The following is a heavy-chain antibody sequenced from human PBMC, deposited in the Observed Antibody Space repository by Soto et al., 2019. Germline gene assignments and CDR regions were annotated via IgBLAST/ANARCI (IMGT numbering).Heavy chain of an antibody. CDR1: GYSFSSYW. CDR3: ARLIGANTIGTAPYGMDV. V-gene: IGHV5-10-1*01. J-gene: IGHJ6*02. Sequence: PGESLKSSCKGSGYSFSSYWISWVRQMPGKGLEWMGRIDPSDSYTNYSPSFQGHVTISANKSISTAYLQWSSLKASDTAMYYCARLIGANTIGTAPYGMDVWGQGTTVTVSS. CDR2: IDPSDSYT. D-gene: IGHD3-3*01.